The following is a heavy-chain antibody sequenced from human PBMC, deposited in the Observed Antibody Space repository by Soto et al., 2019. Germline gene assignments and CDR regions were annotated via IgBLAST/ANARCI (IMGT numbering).Heavy chain of an antibody. V-gene: IGHV5-10-1*01. CDR2: IDPSDSYT. J-gene: IGHJ4*01. CDR1: GYSFTSYW. D-gene: IGHD2-15*01. Sequence: PGESLKISCKGSGYSFTSYWISWVRQMPGKGLEWMGRIDPSDSYTNYSPSFQGHVTISADKSISTAYLQWSSLKASDTAIYYCTTDSYSAMMVVRFDYWGHGTLVTVSS. CDR3: TTDSYSAMMVVRFDY.